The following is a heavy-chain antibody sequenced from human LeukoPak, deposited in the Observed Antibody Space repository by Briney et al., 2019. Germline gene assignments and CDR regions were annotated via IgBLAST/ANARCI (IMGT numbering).Heavy chain of an antibody. CDR2: ISSSSSYI. D-gene: IGHD3-10*01. J-gene: IGHJ3*02. Sequence: GGSLRLSCAASGFTFSSYSMNWVRQAPGKGLEWVSSISSSSSYIYYADPVKGRFTISRDNAKNSLYLQMNSLRAEDTAVYYCARGDMVRGVITAFDIWGQGTMVTVSS. CDR1: GFTFSSYS. V-gene: IGHV3-21*01. CDR3: ARGDMVRGVITAFDI.